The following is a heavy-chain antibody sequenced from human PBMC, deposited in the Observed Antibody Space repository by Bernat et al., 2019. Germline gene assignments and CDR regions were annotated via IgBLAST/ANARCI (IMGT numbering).Heavy chain of an antibody. CDR2: IYYSGST. D-gene: IGHD6-13*01. Sequence: QVQLQESGPGLVKPSQTLSLTCTVSGGSISSDGYYWSWIRQHPGKGLEWIGYIYYSGSTYYNPSLESRVTISVDTSKRQFSLRLSSVTAADTAVYYCARSFGSSSWYFDLWAVAPWSLSPQ. J-gene: IGHJ2*01. V-gene: IGHV4-31*03. CDR3: ARSFGSSSWYFDL. CDR1: GGSISSDGYY.